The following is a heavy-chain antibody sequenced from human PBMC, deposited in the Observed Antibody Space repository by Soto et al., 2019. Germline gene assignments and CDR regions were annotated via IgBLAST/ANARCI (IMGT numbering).Heavy chain of an antibody. J-gene: IGHJ6*02. V-gene: IGHV3-33*01. CDR3: ARDCSGGSCYSRIYYYYGMDV. Sequence: GGSLRLSCAASGFTFSSYGMHWVRQAPGKGLEWVAVIWYDGSNKYYADSVKGRFTISRDNSKNTLYLQMNSLRAEDTAVYYCARDCSGGSCYSRIYYYYGMDVWGQGTTVTVSS. CDR1: GFTFSSYG. D-gene: IGHD2-15*01. CDR2: IWYDGSNK.